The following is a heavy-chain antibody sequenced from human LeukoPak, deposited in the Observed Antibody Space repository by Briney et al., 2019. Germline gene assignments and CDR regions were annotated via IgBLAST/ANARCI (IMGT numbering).Heavy chain of an antibody. J-gene: IGHJ4*02. Sequence: SVKVSCKASGGTFSRSGFSWVRQAPGQGLEWMGGIIPLFGTANYAQKFQHRVTITADKSTNTAYMELSSLRSADTAVYYCARGVFSTYSYGFDNFQDWGQGTLVTVTS. D-gene: IGHD5-18*01. CDR3: ARGVFSTYSYGFDNFQD. V-gene: IGHV1-69*06. CDR2: IIPLFGTA. CDR1: GGTFSRSG.